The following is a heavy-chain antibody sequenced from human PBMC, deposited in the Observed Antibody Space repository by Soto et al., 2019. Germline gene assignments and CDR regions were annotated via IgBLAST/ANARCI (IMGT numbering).Heavy chain of an antibody. CDR1: GGTFSSYA. J-gene: IGHJ5*02. D-gene: IGHD2-8*01. V-gene: IGHV1-69*13. CDR2: IIPIFGTA. Sequence: SVKVSCKASGGTFSSYAISWVRQAPGQGLEWMGGIIPIFGTANYAQKFQGRVTITADESTSTAYMELSSLRSEDTAVYYCARGQTPDYTYGVCYDWFAPSGQGTLVIVSA. CDR3: ARGQTPDYTYGVCYDWFAP.